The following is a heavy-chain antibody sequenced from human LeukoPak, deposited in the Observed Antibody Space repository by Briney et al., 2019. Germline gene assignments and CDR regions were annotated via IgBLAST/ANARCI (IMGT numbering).Heavy chain of an antibody. CDR1: GGSFSGYY. CDR2: INHSGST. D-gene: IGHD5-18*01. CDR3: GSVVYSYAFYYYYMDV. Sequence: SETLSLTCAVDGGSFSGYYWSWIRQPPGKGLEWIGEINHSGSTYYNPSLKSRVTISVETSKNQFSLKLSSVTAADTAVYYWGSVVYSYAFYYYYMDVWGKGTTVTVSS. V-gene: IGHV4-34*03. J-gene: IGHJ6*03.